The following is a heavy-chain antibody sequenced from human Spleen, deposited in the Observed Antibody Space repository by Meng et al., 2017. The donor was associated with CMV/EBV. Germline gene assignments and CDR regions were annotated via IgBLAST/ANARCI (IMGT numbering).Heavy chain of an antibody. J-gene: IGHJ4*02. Sequence: GESLKISCAASRFTFSTYAMNWVRQAPGKGLEWLSHITTGSVTVYYADSVKGRCTSSRDDATNSLYLHMNSLRAEDTAVYYCARGGMAMTLDYWGQGTLVTVSS. V-gene: IGHV3-48*04. CDR2: ITTGSVTV. D-gene: IGHD2-21*02. CDR3: ARGGMAMTLDY. CDR1: RFTFSTYA.